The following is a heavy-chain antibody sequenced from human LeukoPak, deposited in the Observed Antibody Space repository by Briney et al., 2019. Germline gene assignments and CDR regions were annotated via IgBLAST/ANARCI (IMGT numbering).Heavy chain of an antibody. CDR2: ISSSSSCI. CDR3: AKKVSLAVGDGVDAFDI. CDR1: GFTFSSYS. V-gene: IGHV3-21*01. D-gene: IGHD6-19*01. Sequence: PGGSLRLSCAASGFTFSSYSMNWVRQAPGKGLEWVSSISSSSSCIYYADSVKGRFTISRDNSKNTLYLQMNSLRAEDTAVYYCAKKVSLAVGDGVDAFDIWGQGTMVTVSS. J-gene: IGHJ3*02.